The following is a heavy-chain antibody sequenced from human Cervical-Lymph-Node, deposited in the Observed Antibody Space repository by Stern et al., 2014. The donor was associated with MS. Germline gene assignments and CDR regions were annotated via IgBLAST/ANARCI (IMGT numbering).Heavy chain of an antibody. Sequence: EDQLVESGGGLVQPGGSLRLSCAASGFTFSSYAMSWVRQAPGKGLEWVSTISGSGGSTYYADSVKGRFTISRDNSKNTLYLQMNSLRAEDTAVYYCAKDQPYGSGGSCYPRYYGMDVWGQGTTVTVSS. V-gene: IGHV3-23*04. CDR1: GFTFSSYA. CDR2: ISGSGGST. CDR3: AKDQPYGSGGSCYPRYYGMDV. J-gene: IGHJ6*02. D-gene: IGHD2-15*01.